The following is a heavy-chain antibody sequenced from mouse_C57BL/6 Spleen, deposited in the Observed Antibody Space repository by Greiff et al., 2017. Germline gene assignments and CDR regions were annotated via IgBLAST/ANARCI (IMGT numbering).Heavy chain of an antibody. V-gene: IGHV1-55*01. CDR3: ARTRDCYPSEYAY. D-gene: IGHD5-1*01. CDR2: IYPGSGST. Sequence: VQLQQPGAELVKPGASVKMSCKASGYTFTSYWITWVKQRPGQGLEWIGDIYPGSGSTNYNDKFKSKATLTVDTSSSTAYMQLRRLTSEDSAVYYCARTRDCYPSEYAYWGQGALVTVS. CDR1: GYTFTSYW. J-gene: IGHJ3*01.